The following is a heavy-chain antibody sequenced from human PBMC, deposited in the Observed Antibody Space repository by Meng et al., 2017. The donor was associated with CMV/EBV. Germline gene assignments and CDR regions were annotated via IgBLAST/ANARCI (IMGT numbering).Heavy chain of an antibody. V-gene: IGHV4-39*07. J-gene: IGHJ4*02. D-gene: IGHD6-19*01. CDR3: ARDSAVAGVVDY. CDR2: IYYSGST. CDR1: GGSSSSSSYY. Sequence: QVPLPGSGPGLVKPSETPSLPCTVSGGSSSSSSYYWGWIRQPPGKGLEWIGSIYYSGSTYYNPSLKSRVTISVDTSKNQFSLKLSSVTAADTAVYYCARDSAVAGVVDYWGQGTLVTVSS.